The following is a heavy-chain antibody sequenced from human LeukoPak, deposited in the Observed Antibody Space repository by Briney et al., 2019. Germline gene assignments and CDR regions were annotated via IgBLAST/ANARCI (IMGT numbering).Heavy chain of an antibody. CDR3: ATDTIAVAGDYYYGMDV. J-gene: IGHJ6*02. V-gene: IGHV1-24*01. D-gene: IGHD6-19*01. CDR1: RYTLTELS. CDR2: FDPEDGET. Sequence: ASVKVSCKVSRYTLTELSMHWVRQAPGKGLEWMGGFDPEDGETIYAQKFQGRVTMTEDTSTDTAYMELSSLRSEDTAVYYCATDTIAVAGDYYYGMDVWGQGTTVTVSS.